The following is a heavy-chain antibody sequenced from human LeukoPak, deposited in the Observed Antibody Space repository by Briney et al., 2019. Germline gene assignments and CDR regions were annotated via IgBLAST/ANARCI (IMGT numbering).Heavy chain of an antibody. CDR2: TYYSGST. D-gene: IGHD3-22*01. Sequence: SETLSLTCTVSVGSFSGNYGGWFGHPPGKGLRWFGNTYYSGSTSYNPSLKSRVTISVDTSKNQFSLKLSSVTAADTAVYYCARIYYYDSSGYSTIYWYFDLWGRGTLVTVSS. CDR3: ARIYYYDSSGYSTIYWYFDL. V-gene: IGHV4-59*08. J-gene: IGHJ2*01. CDR1: VGSFSGNY.